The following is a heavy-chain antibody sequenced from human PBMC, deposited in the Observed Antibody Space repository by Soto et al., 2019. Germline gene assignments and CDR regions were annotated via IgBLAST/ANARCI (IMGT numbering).Heavy chain of an antibody. D-gene: IGHD3-10*01. V-gene: IGHV1-69*01. CDR2: IIPLFGTT. Sequence: QVQVVQSGVEVRRPGSSVKVSCKASGDTFKNCVISCVRQAPGQGLEWMGGIIPLFGTTDFAQRFQGRLTITTDESTTTDYMELSRLRSEDTATYYCAAELGFGKLSVVWGQGTTVIVSS. CDR3: AAELGFGKLSVV. CDR1: GDTFKNCV. J-gene: IGHJ6*02.